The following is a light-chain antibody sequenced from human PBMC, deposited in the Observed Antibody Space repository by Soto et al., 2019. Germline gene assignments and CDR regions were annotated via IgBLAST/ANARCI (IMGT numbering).Light chain of an antibody. CDR3: PQRSDWPST. CDR1: QTVSSY. J-gene: IGKJ4*01. CDR2: DAS. Sequence: EIVLTQSPATLSLSPGDRATLSCRASQTVSSYLAWYQQKPGQAPRRLIYDASSRATGIPARFSGSGSGTDFTLNTTSLEPEDFAGYYCPQRSDWPSTFGGGTTVEIK. V-gene: IGKV3-11*01.